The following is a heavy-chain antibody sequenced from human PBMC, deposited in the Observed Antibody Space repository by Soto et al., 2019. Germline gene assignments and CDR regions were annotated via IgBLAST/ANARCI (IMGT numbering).Heavy chain of an antibody. D-gene: IGHD3-16*02. CDR2: INPNSGGT. Sequence: ASVKVACKGSGYTFTGYYMHWVRQEPGQGLEWMGWINPNSGGTNYAQKFQGWVTMTRDTSISTAYMELSRLRSDDTAVYYCARGVDDYIWGSYRLPPLFDYWGQGTLVTVSS. V-gene: IGHV1-2*04. J-gene: IGHJ4*02. CDR1: GYTFTGYY. CDR3: ARGVDDYIWGSYRLPPLFDY.